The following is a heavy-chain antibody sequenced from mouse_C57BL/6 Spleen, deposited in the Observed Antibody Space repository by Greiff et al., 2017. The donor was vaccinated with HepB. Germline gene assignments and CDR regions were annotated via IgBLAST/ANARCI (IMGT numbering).Heavy chain of an antibody. CDR1: GYTFTSYW. CDR3: ARSGDGYYRAWFAY. Sequence: QVQLQQPGAELVRPGSSVKLSCKASGYTFTSYWMDWVKQRPGQGLEWIGNIYPSDSETHYNQKFKDKATLTVDKSSSTAYMQLSSLTSEDSAVYYCARSGDGYYRAWFAYWGQGTLVTVSA. V-gene: IGHV1-61*01. J-gene: IGHJ3*01. D-gene: IGHD2-3*01. CDR2: IYPSDSET.